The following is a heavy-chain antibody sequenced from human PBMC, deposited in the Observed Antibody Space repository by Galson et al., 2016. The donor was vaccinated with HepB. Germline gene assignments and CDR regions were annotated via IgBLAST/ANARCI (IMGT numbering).Heavy chain of an antibody. CDR3: AREGRGAYSNTIDS. J-gene: IGHJ4*02. D-gene: IGHD3-16*01. CDR1: GFTFRSHA. CDR2: ITAGSTST. Sequence: SLRLSCAASGFTFRSHAMSWVRQAPGRGLEWVSSITAGSTSTFYADSVKGRFTMSRDNSKNTLYLQMNSLRAEDTAIYYCAREGRGAYSNTIDSWGQGTLVTVSS. V-gene: IGHV3-23*01.